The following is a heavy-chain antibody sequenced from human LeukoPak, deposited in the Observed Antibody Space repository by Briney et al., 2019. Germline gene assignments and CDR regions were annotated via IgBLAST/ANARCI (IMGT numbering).Heavy chain of an antibody. CDR2: IKGKPDGGTA. D-gene: IGHD5-24*01. J-gene: IGHJ4*02. Sequence: GGSLRLSCAASGLTFANARMNWVRQAPGKGLEWVGCIKGKPDGGTADYAASVMARFIISRDDSKNTVYLQMNSLREEDSGLYFCSTDRDWGQGTLVAVSS. CDR3: STDRD. V-gene: IGHV3-15*05. CDR1: GLTFANAR.